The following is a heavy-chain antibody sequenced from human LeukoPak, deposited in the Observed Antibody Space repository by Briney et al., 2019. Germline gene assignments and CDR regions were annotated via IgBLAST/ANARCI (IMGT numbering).Heavy chain of an antibody. CDR2: IYYSGST. CDR1: GGSISSYY. CDR3: ARGGTVRNGMDV. D-gene: IGHD1-26*01. Sequence: SETLSLTCTVSGGSISSYYWSWIRQPPGKGLEWVGYIYYSGSTNYNPSLKSRVTISVDTSRNQFSLKLSSVTAADTAVYYCARGGTVRNGMDVWGQRTMVTVSS. V-gene: IGHV4-59*01. J-gene: IGHJ6*02.